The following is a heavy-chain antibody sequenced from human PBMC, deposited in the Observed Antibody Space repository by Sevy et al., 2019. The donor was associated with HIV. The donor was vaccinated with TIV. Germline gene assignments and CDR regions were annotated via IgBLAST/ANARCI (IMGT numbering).Heavy chain of an antibody. CDR3: ARCFGSGSYGFDS. Sequence: GSLRLSCAASGFTFSSYGMHWVRQAPGKGLEWVAVIWYDGSNKYYADSVKGRFTISRDNSKNTLYLQMNSLRAEDTAVYYCARCFGSGSYGFDSWGQGTLVTVSS. D-gene: IGHD3-10*01. J-gene: IGHJ4*02. V-gene: IGHV3-33*01. CDR1: GFTFSSYG. CDR2: IWYDGSNK.